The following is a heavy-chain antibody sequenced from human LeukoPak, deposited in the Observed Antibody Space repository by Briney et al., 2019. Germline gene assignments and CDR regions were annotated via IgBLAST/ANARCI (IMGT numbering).Heavy chain of an antibody. V-gene: IGHV3-48*02. D-gene: IGHD6-13*01. CDR2: IGSTI. J-gene: IGHJ4*02. Sequence: GGSLRLSCAASGFTLSSYSMNWVRQAPGKGLECVSYIGSTIHYADSVKGRSTISRDNAKNSLYLQMNSLRDEDTAVYYCARVAYRSSPDYWGQGTLVTVSS. CDR1: GFTLSSYS. CDR3: ARVAYRSSPDY.